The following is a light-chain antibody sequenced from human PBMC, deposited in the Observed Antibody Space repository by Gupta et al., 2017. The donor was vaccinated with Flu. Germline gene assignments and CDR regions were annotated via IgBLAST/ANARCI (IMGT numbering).Light chain of an antibody. J-gene: IGLJ3*02. Sequence: QLVLTQSPSASAPLGASAKLTCTLSSRHSHYASAWHQQRLEKCPRYLMRFNSDGSHTKGDGIPDRFSGSASGAERYLTIVSLQSDDEAVYYCQTWGTGIPKVFGGGTKLTGL. CDR3: QTWGTGIPKV. CDR2: FNSDGSH. CDR1: SRHSHYA. V-gene: IGLV4-69*01.